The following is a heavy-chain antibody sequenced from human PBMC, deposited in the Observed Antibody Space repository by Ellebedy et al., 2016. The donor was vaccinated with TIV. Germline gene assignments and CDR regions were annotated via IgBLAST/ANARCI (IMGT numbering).Heavy chain of an antibody. CDR3: ASSPLGGPAAMEDDILTGYPPYYYYGMDV. CDR1: GYTFTGYY. Sequence: AASVKFSCKASGYTFTGYYMHWVRQAPGQGLEWMGWINPNSGGKNYAQKFQGWVTMTRDTSISTAYMELSRLRSDDTAVYYCASSPLGGPAAMEDDILTGYPPYYYYGMDVWGQGTTVTVSS. D-gene: IGHD3-9*01. V-gene: IGHV1-2*04. J-gene: IGHJ6*02. CDR2: INPNSGGK.